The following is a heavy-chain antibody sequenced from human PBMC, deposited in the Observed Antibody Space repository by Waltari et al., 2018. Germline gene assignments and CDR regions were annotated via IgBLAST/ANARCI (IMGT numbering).Heavy chain of an antibody. CDR1: GGSFSGYY. CDR3: ARLSDDYYGSGAEEDY. V-gene: IGHV4-34*01. J-gene: IGHJ4*02. D-gene: IGHD3-10*01. Sequence: QVQLQQWGAGLLKPSETLSLTCAVYGGSFSGYYWSWIRQPPGKGLAWIGEINHSGSTNYNPSLKSRVTISVDTSKNQFSLKLSSVTAADTAVYYCARLSDDYYGSGAEEDYWGQGTLVTVSS. CDR2: INHSGST.